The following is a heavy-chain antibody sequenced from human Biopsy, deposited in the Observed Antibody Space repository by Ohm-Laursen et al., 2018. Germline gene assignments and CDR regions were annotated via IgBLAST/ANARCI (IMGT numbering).Heavy chain of an antibody. J-gene: IGHJ6*02. CDR3: ARATNSTGWPYYYFYGMDV. CDR2: INHSGST. Sequence: GTLSLTCVVYGGSFSGYYWSWIRQPPGKGLEWIGEINHSGSTNYHPSLKSRDTISVDTSKNQFSLRLNSVTAADTAVYYCARATNSTGWPYYYFYGMDVWGQGTTVTVSS. D-gene: IGHD2/OR15-2a*01. CDR1: GGSFSGYY. V-gene: IGHV4-34*01.